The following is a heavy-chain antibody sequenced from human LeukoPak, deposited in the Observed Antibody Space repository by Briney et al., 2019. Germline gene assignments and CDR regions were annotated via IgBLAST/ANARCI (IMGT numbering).Heavy chain of an antibody. D-gene: IGHD5-18*01. CDR3: ARDNGYSYGPYH. CDR1: GFTFSDYN. V-gene: IGHV3-21*01. Sequence: PGGSLRLSCAAPGFTFSDYNMNWVRQAPGKGLEWVSSISSSSSHIYYADSVKGRFTISRDNAKKSLYLQMNSLRAEDTAVYYCARDNGYSYGPYHWGQGTLVTVSS. CDR2: ISSSSSHI. J-gene: IGHJ4*02.